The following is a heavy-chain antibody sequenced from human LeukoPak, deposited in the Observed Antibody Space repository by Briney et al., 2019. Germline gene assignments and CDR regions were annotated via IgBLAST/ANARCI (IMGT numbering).Heavy chain of an antibody. CDR1: GFTFSSYA. CDR3: ARKYTVTNGPRPHDY. CDR2: ISASGATT. V-gene: IGHV3-23*01. D-gene: IGHD4-17*01. Sequence: GGSLRLSCAASGFTFSSYALNWVRQAPGKGLEWVSIISASGATTYYADSVEGRFTISRDNSKNTLYLQMNSLRAEDTAVYYCARKYTVTNGPRPHDYWGQGTLVTVSS. J-gene: IGHJ4*02.